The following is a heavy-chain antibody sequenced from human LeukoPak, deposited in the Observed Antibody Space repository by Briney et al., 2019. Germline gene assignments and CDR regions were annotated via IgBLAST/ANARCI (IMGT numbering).Heavy chain of an antibody. CDR2: INPNSGGT. CDR3: ARESTVAAAGTVWFDP. Sequence: ASVKVSCKASGYTFTGYYMHWVRQAPGQGLEWMGWINPNSGGTNYAQKFQGRVTMTRDTSISTAYMELSRLRSDDTAVHYCARESTVAAAGTVWFDPWGQGTLVTVSS. CDR1: GYTFTGYY. D-gene: IGHD6-13*01. V-gene: IGHV1-2*02. J-gene: IGHJ5*02.